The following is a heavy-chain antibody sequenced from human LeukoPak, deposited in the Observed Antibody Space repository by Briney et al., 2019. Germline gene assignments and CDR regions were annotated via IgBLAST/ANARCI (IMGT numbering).Heavy chain of an antibody. Sequence: SETLSLTCTVSGGSISSYYWSWIRQPPGKGLEWIGYIYYSGSTNYNPSLKSRVTISVDTSKNQFSLKLSSVTAADTAVYYCARGVEVVTYLDYWGQGTLVTVSS. D-gene: IGHD4-23*01. CDR3: ARGVEVVTYLDY. J-gene: IGHJ4*02. CDR2: IYYSGST. V-gene: IGHV4-59*08. CDR1: GGSISSYY.